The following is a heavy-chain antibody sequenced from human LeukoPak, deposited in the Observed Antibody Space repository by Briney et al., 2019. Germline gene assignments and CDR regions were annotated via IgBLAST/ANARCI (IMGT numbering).Heavy chain of an antibody. Sequence: GGSLRLSCAASGFIFSGSAMHWVRQASGKGLEWVGRIRTKANSYATTYAASVKGRFTISRDDSENTLYLQMNSLRAEDTAVYYCAKDAYSSSWYPGYWGQGTLVTVSS. CDR3: AKDAYSSSWYPGY. CDR1: GFIFSGSA. CDR2: IRTKANSYAT. D-gene: IGHD6-13*01. J-gene: IGHJ4*02. V-gene: IGHV3-73*01.